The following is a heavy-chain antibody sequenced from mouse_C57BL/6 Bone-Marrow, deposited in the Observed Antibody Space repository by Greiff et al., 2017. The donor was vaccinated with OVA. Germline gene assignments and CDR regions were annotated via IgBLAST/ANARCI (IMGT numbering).Heavy chain of an antibody. Sequence: EVQLQQSGPELVKPGASVKISCKASGYTFTDYYMNWVKQSHGKSLEWIGDINPNNGGTSYNQKFKGKATLTVDKSSSTAYMELRSLTSADSAVYYCASWYFDVWGTGTTVTVSS. CDR2: INPNNGGT. CDR1: GYTFTDYY. J-gene: IGHJ1*03. V-gene: IGHV1-26*01. CDR3: ASWYFDV.